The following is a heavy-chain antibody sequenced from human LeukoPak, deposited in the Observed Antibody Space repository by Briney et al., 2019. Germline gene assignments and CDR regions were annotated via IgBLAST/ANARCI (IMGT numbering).Heavy chain of an antibody. D-gene: IGHD4-17*01. CDR2: IYFSGTT. Sequence: PSETLSLTCTVSGGSINKSSYYWGWIRQPPGKGLDWIATIYFSGTTYYNASLKSRVTISVDTSKNQFSLRLTSVTAADTAMYYCARHTGYGDYVVFDIWGQGTMVTVSS. CDR3: ARHTGYGDYVVFDI. V-gene: IGHV4-39*01. CDR1: GGSINKSSYY. J-gene: IGHJ3*02.